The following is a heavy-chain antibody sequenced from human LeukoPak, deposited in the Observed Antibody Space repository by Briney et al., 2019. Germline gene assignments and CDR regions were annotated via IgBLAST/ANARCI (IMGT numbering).Heavy chain of an antibody. Sequence: SDTPSLTCTVSGGSISSSSYYWGWIRQPPGKGLEWIGSIYYSGSTYYNPSLKSRVTISVDTSKNQFSLKLTSMTAADTAVYHCARGPTPYYIDYWGQGTLVTVSS. CDR1: GGSISSSSYY. CDR2: IYYSGST. V-gene: IGHV4-39*07. CDR3: ARGPTPYYIDY. J-gene: IGHJ4*01.